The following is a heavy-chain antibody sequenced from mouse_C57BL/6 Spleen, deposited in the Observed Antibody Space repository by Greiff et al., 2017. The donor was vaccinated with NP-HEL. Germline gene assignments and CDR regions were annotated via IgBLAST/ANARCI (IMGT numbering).Heavy chain of an antibody. V-gene: IGHV1-72*01. Sequence: QVQLKQPGAELVKPGASVKLSCKASGYTFTSYWMHWVKQRPGRGLEWIGRIDPNSGGTKYNEKFKSKATLTVDKPSSTAYMQLSSLTSEDSAVYYCAREAVRRDFDYWGQGTTLTVSS. D-gene: IGHD2-14*01. CDR1: GYTFTSYW. CDR2: IDPNSGGT. CDR3: AREAVRRDFDY. J-gene: IGHJ2*01.